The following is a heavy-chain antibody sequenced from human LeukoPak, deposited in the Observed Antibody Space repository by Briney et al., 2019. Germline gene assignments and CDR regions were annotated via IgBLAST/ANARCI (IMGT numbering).Heavy chain of an antibody. CDR1: GFTFSDYY. D-gene: IGHD6-19*01. V-gene: IGHV3-11*01. CDR3: ARAVSIAVAEIY. J-gene: IGHJ4*02. Sequence: GGSLRLSCAASGFTFSDYYMSWIRQAPGKGLEWVSYISSSGSTIYYADSVKGRFTISRDNAKNSLYLQMDSLRAEDTALYYCARAVSIAVAEIYWGQGTLVTVSS. CDR2: ISSSGSTI.